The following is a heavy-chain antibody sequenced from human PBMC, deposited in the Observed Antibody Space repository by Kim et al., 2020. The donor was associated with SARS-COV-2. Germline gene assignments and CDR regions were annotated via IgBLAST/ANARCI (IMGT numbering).Heavy chain of an antibody. Sequence: GGSLRLSCAVSGFTFSTYSMHWVRQNPGKGLEWVAFISFDGSNKYYADSVKGRFTVSRDTSNKRLYLQMNSLRGEDTAVYFCARDMSRYYYYYYGMDVWGQGTTVTVSS. CDR3: ARDMSRYYYYYYGMDV. J-gene: IGHJ6*02. CDR2: ISFDGSNK. V-gene: IGHV3-30-3*01. CDR1: GFTFSTYS.